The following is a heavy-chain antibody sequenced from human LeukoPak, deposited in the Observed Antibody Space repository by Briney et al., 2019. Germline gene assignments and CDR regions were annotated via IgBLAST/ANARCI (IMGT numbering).Heavy chain of an antibody. J-gene: IGHJ3*02. D-gene: IGHD2-15*01. V-gene: IGHV4-4*02. CDR2: IYHSGST. CDR3: ASVSQRYCSGGSCYSGAFDI. Sequence: SETLSLTCAVSGGSISSSNWWSWVRQPPGKGLEWIGEIYHSGSTNYNPSLKSRVTISVDKSKNQFSLKLSSVTAADTAVYYCASVSQRYCSGGSCYSGAFDIWGQGTMVTVSS. CDR1: GGSISSSNW.